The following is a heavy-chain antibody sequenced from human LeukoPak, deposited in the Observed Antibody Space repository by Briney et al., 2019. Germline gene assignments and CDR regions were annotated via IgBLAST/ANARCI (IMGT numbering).Heavy chain of an antibody. V-gene: IGHV6-1*01. CDR1: GDSVSSNTAT. Sequence: SQTLSLTCAISGDSVSSNTATWNWIRQSPSRGLEWLGRTYYRSKWFSDYALSVKSRIMINPDTSKNQFSLHLNSVTPEDTAVYYCARDPGDYVPRTLVAFDYWGQGTLVTVSS. CDR3: ARDPGDYVPRTLVAFDY. CDR2: TYYRSKWFS. D-gene: IGHD4-17*01. J-gene: IGHJ4*02.